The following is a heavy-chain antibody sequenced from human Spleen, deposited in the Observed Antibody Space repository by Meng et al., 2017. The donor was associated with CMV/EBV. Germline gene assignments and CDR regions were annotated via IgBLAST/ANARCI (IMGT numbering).Heavy chain of an antibody. Sequence: GSLRLSCTVSGGSVSSGSYYWSWIRQPPGKGLEWIGTIYHSGSTYLNPSLKSRVTISVDTSKNQFSLKLNSVTVADTAVYYCARGNGGPYDYWGQGTLVTVSS. CDR3: ARGNGGPYDY. J-gene: IGHJ4*02. CDR2: IYHSGST. CDR1: GGSVSSGSYY. D-gene: IGHD4-23*01. V-gene: IGHV4-39*07.